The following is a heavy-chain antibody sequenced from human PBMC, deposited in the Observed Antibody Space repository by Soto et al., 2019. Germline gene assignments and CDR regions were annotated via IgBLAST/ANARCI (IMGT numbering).Heavy chain of an antibody. J-gene: IGHJ5*02. V-gene: IGHV1-69*06. CDR3: ARVGSSGYLRGWFDP. CDR2: IIPIFGTA. Sequence: SVKVSCKASGGTFSSYAISWVRQAPGQGLEWMGGIIPIFGTANYAQKFQGRVTTTADKSTSTAYMELSSLRSEDTAVYYCARVGSSGYLRGWFDPWGQGTLVTVSS. CDR1: GGTFSSYA. D-gene: IGHD3-22*01.